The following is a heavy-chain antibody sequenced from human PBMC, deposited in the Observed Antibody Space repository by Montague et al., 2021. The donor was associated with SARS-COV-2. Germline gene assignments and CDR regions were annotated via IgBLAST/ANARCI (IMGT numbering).Heavy chain of an antibody. CDR1: GFNFSNFA. CDR3: AKPAGYFYFDY. CDR2: IYSGGSNT. V-gene: IGHV3-23*03. J-gene: IGHJ4*02. Sequence: SLRLSCAASGFNFSNFAMSWVRQAPGKGLEWVSVIYSGGSNTYYTDSVKGRFTISRDNSKNTLYLQMNSLRAEDTAIYYCAKPAGYFYFDYWGQGTLVTVSS. D-gene: IGHD3-9*01.